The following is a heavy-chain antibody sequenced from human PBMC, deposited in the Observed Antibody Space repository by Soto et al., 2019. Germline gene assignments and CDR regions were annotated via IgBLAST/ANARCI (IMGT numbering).Heavy chain of an antibody. CDR2: IYPGDSDT. CDR3: ASQEMATKNVDAFDI. D-gene: IGHD5-12*01. V-gene: IGHV5-51*01. CDR1: GYSFTSYW. Sequence: GESLKISCKGSGYSFTSYWIGWVRQMPGKGLEWMGIIYPGDSDTRYSPSFQGQVTISADKSISTAYLQWSSLKASDTAMYYCASQEMATKNVDAFDIWGQRTTVTVSS. J-gene: IGHJ3*02.